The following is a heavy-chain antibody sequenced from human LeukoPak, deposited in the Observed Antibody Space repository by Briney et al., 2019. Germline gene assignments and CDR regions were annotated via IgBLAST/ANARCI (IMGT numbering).Heavy chain of an antibody. D-gene: IGHD3-22*01. Sequence: PSVKVSCKASGYTFTSYDINWVRQATGQGLEWMGWMNPNSGNTGYAQKFQGRVTITRNTSISTAYMELSSLRSEDTAVYYCARGHYYDSSGYYVRAFDIWGQGTMVTVSS. CDR3: ARGHYYDSSGYYVRAFDI. V-gene: IGHV1-8*03. CDR1: GYTFTSYD. J-gene: IGHJ3*02. CDR2: MNPNSGNT.